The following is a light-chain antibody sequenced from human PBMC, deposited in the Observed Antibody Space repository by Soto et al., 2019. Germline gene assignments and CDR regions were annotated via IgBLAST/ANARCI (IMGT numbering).Light chain of an antibody. J-gene: IGKJ1*01. CDR2: GAS. CDR1: QSVSSSY. V-gene: IGKV3-20*01. CDR3: QQYGSSPP. Sequence: EIVLTQSPGTLSLSPGERATLSCRASQSVSSSYLAWYQQKPGQAPRLLIYGASSRATGIPDRFSGSGSGTDFTLTISRLEPEDFAVYYSQQYGSSPPFGQGTKVEIK.